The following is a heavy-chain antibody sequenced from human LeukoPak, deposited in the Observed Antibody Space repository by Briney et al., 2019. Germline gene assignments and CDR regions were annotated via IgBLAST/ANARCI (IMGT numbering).Heavy chain of an antibody. J-gene: IGHJ4*02. D-gene: IGHD2-2*01. CDR2: ISSSSSYI. Sequence: PGGSLRLSCAASGFTFSSYSMNWVRQAPGKGLEWVSSISSSSSYIYYADSVKGRFTISRDNAKNSLYLQMNSLRAEDTAVYYCARGYCSSTSCWELDYWGQGTLVTVSS. V-gene: IGHV3-21*01. CDR1: GFTFSSYS. CDR3: ARGYCSSTSCWELDY.